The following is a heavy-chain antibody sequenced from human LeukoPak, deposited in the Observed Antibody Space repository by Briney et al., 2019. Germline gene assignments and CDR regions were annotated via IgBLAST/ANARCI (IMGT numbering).Heavy chain of an antibody. V-gene: IGHV4-39*07. Sequence: PSETLSLTCTVSGGSISSSSYYWGWIRQPPGKGLEWIGTIYSSGSTYYNPSLKSRVTISVDTSKNQFSLKLSSVTAADTAVYYCARLEIVATIQWGQGTLVTVSS. D-gene: IGHD5-12*01. CDR3: ARLEIVATIQ. CDR2: IYSSGST. CDR1: GGSISSSSYY. J-gene: IGHJ4*02.